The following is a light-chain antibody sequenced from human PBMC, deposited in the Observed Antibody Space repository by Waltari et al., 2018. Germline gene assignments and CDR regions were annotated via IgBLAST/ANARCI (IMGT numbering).Light chain of an antibody. Sequence: FLLTQPHSVSGSPGETVTISCTRTSGSIAGDHVPWYQRRPGSAPIAVIYEDKIRPSGVPDRFSGSIDRSSNSASLTISGLRPEDEADYFCQSYDITNVIFGGGTKVNVL. CDR1: SGSIAGDH. V-gene: IGLV6-57*03. J-gene: IGLJ2*01. CDR2: EDK. CDR3: QSYDITNVI.